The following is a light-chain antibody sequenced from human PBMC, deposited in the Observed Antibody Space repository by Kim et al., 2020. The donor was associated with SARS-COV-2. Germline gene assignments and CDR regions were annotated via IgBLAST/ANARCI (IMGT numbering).Light chain of an antibody. J-gene: IGKJ1*01. CDR1: QSISSSY. CDR2: GAC. V-gene: IGKV3-20*01. CDR3: QQYGSSPPGT. Sequence: PGERDTLSCRASQSISSSYLARYEQEPGQAPRHLIDGACSRATGMPDRFSGSGSGTELTLTISRLGTEDFAVYYCQQYGSSPPGTFGQGTKVDIK.